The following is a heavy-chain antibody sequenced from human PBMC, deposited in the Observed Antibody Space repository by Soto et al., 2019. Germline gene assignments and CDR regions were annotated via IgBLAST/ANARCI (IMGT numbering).Heavy chain of an antibody. D-gene: IGHD3-22*01. V-gene: IGHV1-2*02. CDR2: INPDSGAT. J-gene: IGHJ4*02. Sequence: HEHLVQSGAEVKRPGASLKVSCKASGYSFTGYYIHWVRQAPGQGLEWMGWINPDSGATKYAQNFQRRVTLTSDTSISTASMDLTSLTSDDTAVYYCARGDYGSGGYPFPYFDYWGQGTLVIVSS. CDR1: GYSFTGYY. CDR3: ARGDYGSGGYPFPYFDY.